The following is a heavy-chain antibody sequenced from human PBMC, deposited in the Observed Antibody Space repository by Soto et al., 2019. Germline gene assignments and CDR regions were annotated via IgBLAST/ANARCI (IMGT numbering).Heavy chain of an antibody. CDR3: ARDTPVPAATRYYYGMDV. CDR1: GYTFTSYA. V-gene: IGHV1-3*01. Sequence: ASVKVSCKASGYTFTSYAMHWVRQAPGQRLEWMGWINAGNGNTKYSQKFQGRVTITRDTSASTAYMELSSLRSEDTAVYYCARDTPVPAATRYYYGMDVWGQGTTVTVSS. J-gene: IGHJ6*02. CDR2: INAGNGNT. D-gene: IGHD2-2*01.